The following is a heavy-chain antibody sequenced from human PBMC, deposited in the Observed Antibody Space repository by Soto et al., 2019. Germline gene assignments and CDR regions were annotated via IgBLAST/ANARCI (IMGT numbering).Heavy chain of an antibody. CDR3: AKGMFSSSPAAAGSFDY. J-gene: IGHJ4*02. V-gene: IGHV3-23*01. CDR1: GFTFSSYA. Sequence: EVQLLESGGDLVQPGGSLRLSCAAYGFTFSSYAMSWVRQAPGKGLEWVAAIGGTDGKTYYADSVKGRFTISRDNSENTLYLQMSRLRAEDTAVYFCAKGMFSSSPAAAGSFDYWGQGALVTVSS. CDR2: IGGTDGKT. D-gene: IGHD3-10*01.